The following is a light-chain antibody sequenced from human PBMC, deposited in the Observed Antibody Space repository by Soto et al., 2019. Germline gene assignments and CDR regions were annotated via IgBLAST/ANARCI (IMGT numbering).Light chain of an antibody. Sequence: EIVLTQSPGTLSLSPGERATLSCRASQSVSSTYLAWYQQKPGQAPRLLIYSASSRATGIPDRFSGSGSGTDFTLTISSLEPADFAVYYCQQRSNWPLTFGGGTKVDIK. CDR3: QQRSNWPLT. V-gene: IGKV3D-20*02. J-gene: IGKJ4*01. CDR2: SAS. CDR1: QSVSSTY.